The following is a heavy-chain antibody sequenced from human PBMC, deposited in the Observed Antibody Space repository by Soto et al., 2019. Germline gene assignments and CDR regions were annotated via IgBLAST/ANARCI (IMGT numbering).Heavy chain of an antibody. D-gene: IGHD2-21*02. CDR3: ARRRDSTDWLGP. V-gene: IGHV4-39*01. J-gene: IGHJ5*02. Sequence: QLQLQESGPGLVKPSETLSLTCTVSGGSISSSGYHWDWIRQPPGKGLEWIGSVYYSGNTFYNPSLKSRVTISVDTSKNQFSLTLTSVTATDTAVYYCARRRDSTDWLGPWGQGTLVTASS. CDR1: GGSISSSGYH. CDR2: VYYSGNT.